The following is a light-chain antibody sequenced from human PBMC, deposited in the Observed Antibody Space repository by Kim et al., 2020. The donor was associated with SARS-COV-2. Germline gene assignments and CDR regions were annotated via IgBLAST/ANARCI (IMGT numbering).Light chain of an antibody. Sequence: ASGGDRVTITCRASQGIRNDLGWDQQKPGKATERLIYAESSLQSEVPSRISGSGSGTEFTLTISSLQPEDFATYYCLKQNSYPLTFGGGTKVDIK. V-gene: IGKV1-17*01. CDR3: LKQNSYPLT. J-gene: IGKJ4*01. CDR1: QGIRND. CDR2: AES.